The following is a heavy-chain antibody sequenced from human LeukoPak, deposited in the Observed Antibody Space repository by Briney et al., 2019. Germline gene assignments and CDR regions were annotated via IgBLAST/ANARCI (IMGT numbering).Heavy chain of an antibody. Sequence: GGSLRLSCAASGFTVSSNYMSWVRQAPGKGLEWVSVIYSGGSTYYADSVKGRFTISRDNSKNTLYLQMNSLRAEDTAVYYCARDLGGSSGTDTWGQGTLVTVSS. J-gene: IGHJ5*02. CDR2: IYSGGST. CDR3: ARDLGGSSGTDT. V-gene: IGHV3-53*01. CDR1: GFTVSSNY. D-gene: IGHD3-10*01.